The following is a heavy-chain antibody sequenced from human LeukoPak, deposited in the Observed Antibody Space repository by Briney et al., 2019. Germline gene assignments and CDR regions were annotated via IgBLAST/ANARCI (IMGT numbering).Heavy chain of an antibody. D-gene: IGHD3-22*01. CDR2: IKQDGSEK. CDR1: GFFFSSYW. CDR3: ARYDGLLLVDY. Sequence: GASLRLSCAASGFFFSSYWMTWVRQAPGKGLEWVANIKQDGSEKSYVDSVKGRFTISRDNAKNSLYLQMNSLRAEDTAVYYCARYDGLLLVDYWGQGTLVTVSS. V-gene: IGHV3-7*01. J-gene: IGHJ4*02.